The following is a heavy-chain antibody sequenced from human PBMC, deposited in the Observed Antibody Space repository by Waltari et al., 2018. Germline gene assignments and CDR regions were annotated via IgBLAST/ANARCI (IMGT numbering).Heavy chain of an antibody. V-gene: IGHV4-4*07. CDR3: ARETGTGYYPNYFDY. J-gene: IGHJ4*01. CDR2: ISTSGSA. Sequence: VQLQESGPGLVKPSETLSLTCTVSGGSVTSYFWSWVRQPAGKGLEWVGRISTSGSANYSPSLESRVTMSVDRSENQVSLNLHSVTAADTAIYYCARETGTGYYPNYFDY. CDR1: GGSVTSYF. D-gene: IGHD1-26*01.